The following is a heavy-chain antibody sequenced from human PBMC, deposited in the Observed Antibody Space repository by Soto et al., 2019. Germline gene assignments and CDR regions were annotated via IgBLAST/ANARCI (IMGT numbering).Heavy chain of an antibody. D-gene: IGHD6-19*01. Sequence: QVQLQESGPGLVKPSETLSLTCTVSGGYVSSYYGSWIRQPPGKGLEWIGYSGSTNYNPSLKSRVTISVDTSKNQFSLNLSSVTAADTAVYYCARLSAGWLDPWGQGTLVTVAS. CDR3: ARLSAGWLDP. CDR2: YSGST. V-gene: IGHV4-59*02. CDR1: GGYVSSYY. J-gene: IGHJ5*02.